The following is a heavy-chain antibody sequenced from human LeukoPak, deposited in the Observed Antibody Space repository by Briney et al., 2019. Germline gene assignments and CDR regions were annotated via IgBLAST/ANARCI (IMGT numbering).Heavy chain of an antibody. CDR3: ARGEERTLNWFDP. V-gene: IGHV4-59*01. CDR1: GGSISSYY. J-gene: IGHJ5*02. D-gene: IGHD2-8*01. CDR2: IYYSGST. Sequence: MASETLPLTCTVSGGSISSYYWSWIRQPPGKGLEWIGYIYYSGSTNYNPSLKSRVTISVDTSKNQSSLKLSSVTAADTAVHYCARGEERTLNWFDPWGQGTLVTVSS.